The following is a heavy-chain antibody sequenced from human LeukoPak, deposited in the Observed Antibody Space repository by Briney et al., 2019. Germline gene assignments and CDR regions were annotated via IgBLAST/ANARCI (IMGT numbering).Heavy chain of an antibody. J-gene: IGHJ4*02. V-gene: IGHV4-59*01. Sequence: SETLSLTCTVSGGSITNYYWSWIRQPPGKGLEWIGYIYYTGSSKYNPSLKSRVTILVDETKKQVSLKMNYVIAADTAVYYCARAPYSNEGYSGHGHEDVWGQGTRVIVSS. CDR2: IYYTGSS. CDR1: GGSITNYY. D-gene: IGHD5-12*01. CDR3: ARAPYSNEGYSGHGHEDV.